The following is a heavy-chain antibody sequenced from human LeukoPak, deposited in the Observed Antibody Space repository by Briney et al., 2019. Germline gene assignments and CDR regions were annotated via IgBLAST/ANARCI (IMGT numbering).Heavy chain of an antibody. D-gene: IGHD5-18*01. V-gene: IGHV1-3*01. Sequence: ASVKVSCKASGYTFTSYAMHWVRQAPGQRLEWMGWINAGNGNTKYSQKFQGRVTIIRDTSASTAYMELGSLRSEDTAVYYCARGGGYSYGYASDYWGQGTLVTVSS. CDR2: INAGNGNT. J-gene: IGHJ4*02. CDR3: ARGGGYSYGYASDY. CDR1: GYTFTSYA.